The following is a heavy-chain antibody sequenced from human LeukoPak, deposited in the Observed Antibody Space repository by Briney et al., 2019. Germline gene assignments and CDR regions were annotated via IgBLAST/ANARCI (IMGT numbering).Heavy chain of an antibody. CDR1: GFTVSSNY. Sequence: PGGSLRLSCAASGFTVSSNYMSWVRQAPGKRLQWVSVIYSGGTTYYPDSVKGRFTISRDNAKNTQYLQMNSLRVEDTAVYYCVRGDTSYPGPFDYWGQGTLVTVSS. CDR2: IYSGGTT. J-gene: IGHJ4*02. D-gene: IGHD2-2*01. V-gene: IGHV3-53*01. CDR3: VRGDTSYPGPFDY.